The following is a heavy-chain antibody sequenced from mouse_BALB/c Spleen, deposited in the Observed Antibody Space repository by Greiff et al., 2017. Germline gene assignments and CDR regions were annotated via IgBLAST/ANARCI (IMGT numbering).Heavy chain of an antibody. CDR2: ISSGSSTI. D-gene: IGHD2-3*01. CDR1: GFTFSSFG. J-gene: IGHJ2*01. Sequence: EVHLVESGGGLVQPGGSRKLSCAASGFTFSSFGMHWVRQAPEKGLEWVAYISSGSSTIYYADTVKGRFTISRDNPKNTLFLQMTRLRSEDTAMYYCARGLGDGVDYWGQGTTLTVSS. V-gene: IGHV5-17*02. CDR3: ARGLGDGVDY.